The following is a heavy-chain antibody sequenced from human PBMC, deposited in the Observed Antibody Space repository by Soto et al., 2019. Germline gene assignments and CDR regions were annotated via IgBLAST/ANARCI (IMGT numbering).Heavy chain of an antibody. CDR2: ISYDGSNN. D-gene: IGHD6-19*01. CDR3: AKSPRAVAGTGWFDP. Sequence: ESGGGVVQPGRSLRLSCAASGFTFSSYGMHWVRQAPGKGLEWVAVISYDGSNNYYADSVKGRFTISRDNSKNTLYLQMNSLRAEDTAVYYCAKSPRAVAGTGWFDPWGQGTLVTVSP. V-gene: IGHV3-30*18. J-gene: IGHJ5*02. CDR1: GFTFSSYG.